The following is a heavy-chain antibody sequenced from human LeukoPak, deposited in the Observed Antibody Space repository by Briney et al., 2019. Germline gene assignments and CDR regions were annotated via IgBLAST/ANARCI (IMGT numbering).Heavy chain of an antibody. CDR2: IYHSGST. CDR3: ARGGTKNSGSYNY. J-gene: IGHJ4*02. Sequence: PSETLSLTCTVSGYSISSGYYWGWIRQPPGKGLEWIGSIYHSGSTYYNPSLKSRVTISVDTSKNQFSLKLSSVTAADTAVYYCARGGTKNSGSYNYWGQGTLVTVSS. CDR1: GYSISSGYY. V-gene: IGHV4-38-2*02. D-gene: IGHD1-26*01.